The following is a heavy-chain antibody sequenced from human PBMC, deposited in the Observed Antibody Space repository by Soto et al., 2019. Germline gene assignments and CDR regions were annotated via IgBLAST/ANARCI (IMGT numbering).Heavy chain of an antibody. D-gene: IGHD5-18*01. J-gene: IGHJ6*02. CDR2: IYYSGST. CDR3: ARDKGCSYPNYYYGMDV. Sequence: SETLSLTCTVSGGSISSYYWSWIRQPPGKGLEWIGYIYYSGSTNYNPSLKSRVTISVDTSKNQFSLKLSSVTAADTAVYYCARDKGCSYPNYYYGMDVWGQGTTVTVSS. V-gene: IGHV4-59*01. CDR1: GGSISSYY.